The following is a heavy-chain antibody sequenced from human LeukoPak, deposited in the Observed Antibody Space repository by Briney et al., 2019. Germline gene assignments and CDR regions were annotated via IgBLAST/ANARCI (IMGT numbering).Heavy chain of an antibody. CDR1: GFTLIEYD. Sequence: GGSLRLSCAASGFTLIEYDMHWVRQVIGKGLEWVSAIGSRCDTQYSRSVKGRFNISRENAESSVYLQMNSQSAEDTAVYYCARGGIQVSGIDEFDYWGQGTLVTVST. CDR2: IGSRCDT. CDR3: ARGGIQVSGIDEFDY. V-gene: IGHV3-13*01. J-gene: IGHJ4*02. D-gene: IGHD6-19*01.